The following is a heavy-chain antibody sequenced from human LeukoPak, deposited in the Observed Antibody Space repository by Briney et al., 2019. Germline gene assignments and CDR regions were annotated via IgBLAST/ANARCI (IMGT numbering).Heavy chain of an antibody. CDR2: INSNDGTT. CDR1: GYTFSTYF. V-gene: IGHV1-46*01. CDR3: AIGTVALDY. Sequence: ASVKVSCKASGYTFSTYFMHWVRQAPGQGLAWMGIINSNDGTTSYAQKFQGRVTMARDTSTGTLYMQLSGLRSEDTAVYYCAIGTVALDYWGQGTRVIVST. J-gene: IGHJ4*02. D-gene: IGHD5-12*01.